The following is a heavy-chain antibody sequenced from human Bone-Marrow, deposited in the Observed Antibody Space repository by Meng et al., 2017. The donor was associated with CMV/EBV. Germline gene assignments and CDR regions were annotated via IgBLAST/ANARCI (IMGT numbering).Heavy chain of an antibody. CDR2: IIPTFGTE. D-gene: IGHD3-3*01. J-gene: IGHJ6*02. Sequence: SVKVSCKASGGTFSSYAISWVRQAPGQGLEGMGGIIPTFGTENYAQKFQGRVTITTDESTSTAYMELSSLRPVDTSVYHCPRGLKVGGLYDVESIPPTFWSGYYTFHSPPPQAVYGMDVWGQGTTVTVSS. CDR1: GGTFSSYA. CDR3: PRGLKVGGLYDVESIPPTFWSGYYTFHSPPPQAVYGMDV. V-gene: IGHV1-69*05.